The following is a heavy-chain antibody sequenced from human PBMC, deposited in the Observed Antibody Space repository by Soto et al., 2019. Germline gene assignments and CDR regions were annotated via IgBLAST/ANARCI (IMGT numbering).Heavy chain of an antibody. D-gene: IGHD6-13*01. Sequence: PSETLSLTCAVSGGSVASSNYYWAWIRQTPGKGLEWIGTVYYSGTSYYNTSLKSRITLSVDTSKNQFSLNLSSLTAADTATYYCARQATSSWFSRFDHWGQGTPVTVS. CDR1: GGSVASSNYY. J-gene: IGHJ5*02. CDR2: VYYSGTS. CDR3: ARQATSSWFSRFDH. V-gene: IGHV4-39*01.